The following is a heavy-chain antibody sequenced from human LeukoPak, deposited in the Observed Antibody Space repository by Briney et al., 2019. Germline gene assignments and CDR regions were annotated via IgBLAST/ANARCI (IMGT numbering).Heavy chain of an antibody. Sequence: PGGSLRLSCAASGFTFSSYWMSWVRQAPGKGLEWVANIKQDGSEKYYVDSVKGRFTISRDNAKNSLYLQMNSLRAEDTAVYYCARDHHYYDGSGYLDYWGQGTLVTVSS. V-gene: IGHV3-7*01. CDR2: IKQDGSEK. D-gene: IGHD3-22*01. CDR3: ARDHHYYDGSGYLDY. J-gene: IGHJ4*02. CDR1: GFTFSSYW.